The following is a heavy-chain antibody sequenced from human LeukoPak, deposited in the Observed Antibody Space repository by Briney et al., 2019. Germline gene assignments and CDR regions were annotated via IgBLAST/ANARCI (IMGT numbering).Heavy chain of an antibody. D-gene: IGHD2-21*02. CDR1: GGSISSGSYY. J-gene: IGHJ3*02. CDR3: AAYCGGDCYSSAFDI. V-gene: IGHV4-61*02. Sequence: SETLSLTCTVSGGSISSGSYYWSWIRQPAGKGLEWIGRIYTSGSTNYNPSLKSRVTISVDTSKNQFSLKLSSVTAADTAVYYCAAYCGGDCYSSAFDIWGQGTMVTVSS. CDR2: IYTSGST.